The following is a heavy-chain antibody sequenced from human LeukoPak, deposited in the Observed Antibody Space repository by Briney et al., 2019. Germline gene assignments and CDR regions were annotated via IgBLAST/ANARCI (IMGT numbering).Heavy chain of an antibody. CDR1: GGSISSYY. CDR3: ARGSVAGVYYFDY. J-gene: IGHJ4*02. Sequence: PSETLSLTCTVSGGSISSYYWSWIRQPPGKGLEWIGRIYTSGSTNYNPSLKSRVTMSVDTSKNQFSLKLSSVTAADTAVYYCARGSVAGVYYFDYWGQGTLVTVSS. CDR2: IYTSGST. D-gene: IGHD6-19*01. V-gene: IGHV4-4*07.